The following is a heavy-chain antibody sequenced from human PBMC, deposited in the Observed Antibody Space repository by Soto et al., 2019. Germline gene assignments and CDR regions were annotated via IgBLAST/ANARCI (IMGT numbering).Heavy chain of an antibody. CDR3: ASPYGYTFDS. CDR1: AGSISSYY. D-gene: IGHD1-1*01. J-gene: IGHJ4*02. CDR2: IYYSGST. Sequence: QVQLQESGPGLVKPSETLSLTCTVSAGSISSYYWSWIRQPPGRGLEWIGYIYYSGSTNYNPSLTIRVTLSVAPSKTHFSLKLSSVTAADTAVSYCASPYGYTFDSWGQGTLVTVSS. V-gene: IGHV4-59*08.